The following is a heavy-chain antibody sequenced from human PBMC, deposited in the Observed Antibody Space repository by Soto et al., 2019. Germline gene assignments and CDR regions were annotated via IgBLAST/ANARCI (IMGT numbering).Heavy chain of an antibody. CDR1: GFTFEDFA. Sequence: EVQLVESGGGLVQSGGYLRLSCVASGFTFEDFALHWVRQVPGKGLEWVSSISWNSGSRPYGDSVKGRFTISRDNAKSSLYLEMNSLRNEDSALYYCAGAPTGTRRLEYWGQGTPVTVSS. CDR2: ISWNSGSR. J-gene: IGHJ4*02. V-gene: IGHV3-9*01. D-gene: IGHD4-4*01. CDR3: AGAPTGTRRLEY.